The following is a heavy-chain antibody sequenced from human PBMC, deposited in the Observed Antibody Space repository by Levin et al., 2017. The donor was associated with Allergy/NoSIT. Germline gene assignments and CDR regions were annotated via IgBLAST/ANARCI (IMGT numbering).Heavy chain of an antibody. Sequence: PSETLSLTCAVSGGSISSGDYYWSWVRQPPGKGLEWIGYRFNSESTYYNPSLESRVTISVDMSKNRFSLKLSSVTDADTAVYYCARVLPIHTDILTGSHTGSSFDIWGQGTLVSVSS. CDR1: GGSISSGDYY. J-gene: IGHJ3*02. V-gene: IGHV4-30-4*01. CDR3: ARVLPIHTDILTGSHTGSSFDI. CDR2: RFNSEST. D-gene: IGHD3-9*01.